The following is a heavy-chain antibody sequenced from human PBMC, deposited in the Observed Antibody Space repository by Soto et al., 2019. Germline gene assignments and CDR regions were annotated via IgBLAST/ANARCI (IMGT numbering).Heavy chain of an antibody. CDR1: GFTFNTYW. D-gene: IGHD5-12*01. CDR3: ATVATNSDNWLDP. CDR2: INSDGTKT. J-gene: IGHJ5*02. V-gene: IGHV3-74*01. Sequence: EVQLVESGGTLVQPGGSLRLSCAASGFTFNTYWMHWVRQAPGKGLVWVSRINSDGTKTTYADSVKGRFTISRDNAKNTVYLQINSLRAEDTAMYYCATVATNSDNWLDPWGQGTLVTVSS.